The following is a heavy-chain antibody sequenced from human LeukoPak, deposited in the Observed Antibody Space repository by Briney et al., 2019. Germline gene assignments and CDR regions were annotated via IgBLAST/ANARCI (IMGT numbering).Heavy chain of an antibody. CDR2: ISGSGGSI. V-gene: IGHV3-23*01. J-gene: IGHJ4*02. CDR1: GFTFSSYA. Sequence: QPGGSLRVSCAASGFTFSSYAVNWVRQAPGKGLEWVSAISGSGGSIYYADSVKGRFTISRDNSKNTLYLQMNSLRAEDTAVYHCAKLPYFAYFDYWGQGTLVSVSS. D-gene: IGHD3-9*01. CDR3: AKLPYFAYFDY.